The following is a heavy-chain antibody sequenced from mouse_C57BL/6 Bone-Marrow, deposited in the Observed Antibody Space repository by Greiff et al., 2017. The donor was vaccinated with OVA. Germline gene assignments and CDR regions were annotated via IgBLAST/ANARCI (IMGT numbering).Heavy chain of an antibody. CDR2: ISSGGSYT. Sequence: EVQLVESGGDLVKRGGSLKLSCAASGFTFSSYGMSWVRQTPDKRLEWVATISSGGSYTYYPDSVKGRFTISRDNAKNTLYLQMSSLKSEDTAMYYCARRYYDYDGFAYWGQGTLVTVSA. CDR3: ARRYYDYDGFAY. V-gene: IGHV5-6*01. J-gene: IGHJ3*01. D-gene: IGHD2-4*01. CDR1: GFTFSSYG.